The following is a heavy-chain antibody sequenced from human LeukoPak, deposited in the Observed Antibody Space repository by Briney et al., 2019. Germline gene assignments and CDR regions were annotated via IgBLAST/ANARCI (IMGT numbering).Heavy chain of an antibody. CDR3: AKAGVFEEYFDWLLYYFEY. Sequence: PGGSLRLSCAASGFTFRRYGMHWVRQAPGKGLEWVAVTSYDGSKKYYADSVKGRFTISRDNSKNTLYLQMHSLRAEDTAVYYCAKAGVFEEYFDWLLYYFEYWGRGTLVTVSS. CDR2: TSYDGSKK. J-gene: IGHJ4*02. CDR1: GFTFRRYG. D-gene: IGHD3-9*01. V-gene: IGHV3-30*18.